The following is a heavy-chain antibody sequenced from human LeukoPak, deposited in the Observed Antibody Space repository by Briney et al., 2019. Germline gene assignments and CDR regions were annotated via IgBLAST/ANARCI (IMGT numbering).Heavy chain of an antibody. CDR2: MNPNSGNT. CDR1: GYTYTSYV. D-gene: IGHD3-3*01. V-gene: IGHV1-8*01. CDR3: ARGYDFWSGDTWFDP. J-gene: IGHJ5*02. Sequence: ASVKVSCKASGYTYTSYVINWVRQATGQALEWMGWMNPNSGNTGYAQKFQGRVTMSRNTSISTAYMELSSLRSEDTAVYYCARGYDFWSGDTWFDPWGQGTLVTVSS.